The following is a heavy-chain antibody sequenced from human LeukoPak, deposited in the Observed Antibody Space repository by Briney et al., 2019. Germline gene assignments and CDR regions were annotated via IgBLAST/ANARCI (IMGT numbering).Heavy chain of an antibody. CDR2: IYTSGST. J-gene: IGHJ4*02. CDR3: ARGWYYDILTGYYNGFDY. Sequence: PSETLSLTCTVSGGSISSYYWSWIRQPAGKGLEWIGRIYTSGSTNYNPSLKSRVTMSVDTSKNQFSLKLSSVTAADTAVYYYARGWYYDILTGYYNGFDYWGQGTLVTVSS. CDR1: GGSISSYY. D-gene: IGHD3-9*01. V-gene: IGHV4-4*07.